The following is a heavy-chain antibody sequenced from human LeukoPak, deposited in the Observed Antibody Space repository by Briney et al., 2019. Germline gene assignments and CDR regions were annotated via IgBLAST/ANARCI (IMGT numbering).Heavy chain of an antibody. CDR1: GASVSNNF. V-gene: IGHV4-4*07. CDR2: VYPSGTT. D-gene: IGHD2-8*01. Sequence: PSETLSLTCTVSGASVSNNFWGWIRQSAGKGLEWIGRVYPSGTTHYSPSLESRVSISRDTSTNHFSLGLSSVTAADTAVYYCARYLRTSWMDAFDIWGQGAMVTVSS. CDR3: ARYLRTSWMDAFDI. J-gene: IGHJ3*02.